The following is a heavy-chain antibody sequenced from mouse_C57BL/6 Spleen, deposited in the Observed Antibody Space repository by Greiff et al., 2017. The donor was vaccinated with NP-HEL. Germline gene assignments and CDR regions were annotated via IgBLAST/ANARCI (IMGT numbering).Heavy chain of an antibody. CDR1: GFTFSSYA. J-gene: IGHJ4*01. V-gene: IGHV5-9-1*02. Sequence: EVKLMESGEGLVKPGGSLKLSCAASGFTFSSYAMSWVRQTPEKRLEWVAYISSGGDYIYYADTVKGRFTISRDNARNTLYLQMSSLKSEDTAMYYCTRDRDSPYYYAMDYWGQGTSVTVSS. CDR3: TRDRDSPYYYAMDY. CDR2: ISSGGDYI. D-gene: IGHD3-3*01.